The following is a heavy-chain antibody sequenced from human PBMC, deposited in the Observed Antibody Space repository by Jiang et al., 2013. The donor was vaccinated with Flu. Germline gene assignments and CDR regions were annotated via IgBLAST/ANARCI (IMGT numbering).Heavy chain of an antibody. J-gene: IGHJ4*02. CDR3: ARRSLLRKYYGSGSSLDY. CDR2: IWYDGSNK. D-gene: IGHD3-10*01. CDR1: GFTFSSYG. Sequence: QLLESGGGVVQPGRSLRLSCAASGFTFSSYGMHWVRQAPGKGLEWVAVIWYDGSNKYYADSVKGRFTISRDNSKNTLYLQMNSLGAEDTAVYYCARRSLLRKYYGSGSSLDYWGQGTLVTVSS. V-gene: IGHV3-33*01.